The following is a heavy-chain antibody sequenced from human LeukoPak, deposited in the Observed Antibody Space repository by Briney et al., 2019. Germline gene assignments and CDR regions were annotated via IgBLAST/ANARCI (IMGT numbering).Heavy chain of an antibody. CDR1: GFTFSSYA. Sequence: GGSLILSCAASGFTFSSYAMSWVRQAPGKGLEWVSAISGSGGSTYYADSVKGRFTISRDNSKTTLYLQMNSLRAEDTAVYYCAKDRRGLRWDYFDYWGQGTLVTVSS. D-gene: IGHD4-23*01. CDR3: AKDRRGLRWDYFDY. CDR2: ISGSGGST. J-gene: IGHJ4*02. V-gene: IGHV3-23*01.